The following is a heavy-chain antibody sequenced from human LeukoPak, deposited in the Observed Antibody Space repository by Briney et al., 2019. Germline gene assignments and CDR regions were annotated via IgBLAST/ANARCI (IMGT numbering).Heavy chain of an antibody. D-gene: IGHD2-2*01. V-gene: IGHV3-53*01. CDR2: IYSDNT. CDR1: GFTVSSNS. J-gene: IGHJ4*02. CDR3: ARSPTSWYFDY. Sequence: HPGGSLRLSCTVSGFTVSSNSMIWVRQAPGKGLEWVSFIYSDNTHYSDSVKGRFTISRDNSKNTLYLQMNSLRAEDTAVYFCARSPTSWYFDYWGQGTLVTVSS.